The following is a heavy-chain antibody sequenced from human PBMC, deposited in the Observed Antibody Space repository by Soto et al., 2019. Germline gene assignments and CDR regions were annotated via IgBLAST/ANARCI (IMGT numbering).Heavy chain of an antibody. D-gene: IGHD2-2*01. CDR3: ANVPIWCGSSRCYTEGFDY. Sequence: EVQLLEYGGGLVQTGGSLRLTCAASGFTFSDYAMSWVRQAPGKGLEWVSTVSASASNTHYADSVKGRFTISRDNSKNTLFLQMDSLRAEDTALYYCANVPIWCGSSRCYTEGFDYWGQGTLVIVSS. CDR2: VSASASNT. CDR1: GFTFSDYA. J-gene: IGHJ4*02. V-gene: IGHV3-23*01.